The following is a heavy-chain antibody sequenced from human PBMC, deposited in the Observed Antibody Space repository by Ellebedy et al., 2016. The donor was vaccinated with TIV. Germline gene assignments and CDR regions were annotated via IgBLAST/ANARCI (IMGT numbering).Heavy chain of an antibody. CDR2: ISGSGGST. CDR3: AKGRRMVYSTGGLDY. V-gene: IGHV3-23*01. CDR1: GITFSSYA. Sequence: GESLKISCAASGITFSSYAMSWVRQAPGKGLEWVSTISGSGGSTYYADSVKGRFTISRDNSKNTLYLQMNSLRAEDTAVYYCAKGRRMVYSTGGLDYWGQGTLVTVSS. J-gene: IGHJ4*02. D-gene: IGHD2-8*01.